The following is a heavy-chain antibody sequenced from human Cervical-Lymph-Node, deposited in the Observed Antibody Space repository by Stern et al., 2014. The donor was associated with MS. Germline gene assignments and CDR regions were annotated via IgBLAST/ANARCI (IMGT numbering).Heavy chain of an antibody. CDR3: ARDTRAAGRYSSPYYYGMDV. CDR2: IIPIFGIA. D-gene: IGHD6-13*01. J-gene: IGHJ6*02. CDR1: GGTFSSYA. Sequence: VQLVQSGAEVKKPGSSVKVSCKASGGTFSSYAISWVRQAPGQGLEWMGGIIPIFGIANYAQKFQGKVTITADKSTSTAYMELSSLRSEDTAVYYCARDTRAAGRYSSPYYYGMDVWGQGTTVTVSS. V-gene: IGHV1-69*17.